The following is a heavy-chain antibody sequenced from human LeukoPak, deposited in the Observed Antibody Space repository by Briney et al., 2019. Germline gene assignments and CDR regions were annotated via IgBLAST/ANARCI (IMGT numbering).Heavy chain of an antibody. CDR3: ARDEEQWRRPYGMDV. V-gene: IGHV1-69*04. Sequence: SVKVSCKASGGTFSSYAISWVRQAPGQGLEWMGRIIPILGIANYAQKFQGRVTITADKSTSTAYMELSSLRSEDTAVYYCARDEEQWRRPYGMDVWGQGTTVTVSS. D-gene: IGHD6-19*01. CDR2: IIPILGIA. J-gene: IGHJ6*02. CDR1: GGTFSSYA.